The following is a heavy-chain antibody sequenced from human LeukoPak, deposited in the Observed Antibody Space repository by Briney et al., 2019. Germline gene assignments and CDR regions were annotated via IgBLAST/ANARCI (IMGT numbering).Heavy chain of an antibody. CDR2: FNPEDAET. J-gene: IGHJ4*02. CDR3: ATPVPHDTSGYYYRFDY. CDR1: GHTLSGLS. D-gene: IGHD3-22*01. V-gene: IGHV1-24*01. Sequence: GASVKVSCKVSGHTLSGLSMHWVRQAPGKGLEWMGGFNPEDAETIYAQKFQGRVTMTEDTSTDTVYMELNSLISDDTAVYYCATPVPHDTSGYYYRFDYWGQGTLVTVSS.